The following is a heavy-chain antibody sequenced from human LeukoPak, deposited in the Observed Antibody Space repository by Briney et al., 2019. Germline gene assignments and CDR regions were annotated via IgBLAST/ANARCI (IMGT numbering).Heavy chain of an antibody. J-gene: IGHJ3*01. V-gene: IGHV3-7*04. CDR1: GFTFSTYW. CDR2: ITQGGSEK. D-gene: IGHD3-22*01. CDR3: ARENYYDSSGNDAFDV. Sequence: QPGGSLRLSCTVSGFTFSTYWMSWVRQAPGKGLEWVANITQGGSEKYYVDSVKGRFTITRDNAKKALYLEMNSLRVEDTALYYCARENYYDSSGNDAFDVWGQGTMVTVSS.